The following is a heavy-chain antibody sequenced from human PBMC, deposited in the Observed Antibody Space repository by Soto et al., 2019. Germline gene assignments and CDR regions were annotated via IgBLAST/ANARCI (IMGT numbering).Heavy chain of an antibody. CDR3: ARESEDLTSNFDY. J-gene: IGHJ4*02. CDR2: ISSTTTYI. V-gene: IGHV3-21*06. Sequence: SLRLSCAASGFIFTRYSMNWVRQAPGKGLEWVSSISSTTTYIYYGDSMKGRFTISRDNAKNSLYLEMNSLRAEDTAVYYCARESEDLTSNFDYWGQGTLVTVSS. CDR1: GFIFTRYS.